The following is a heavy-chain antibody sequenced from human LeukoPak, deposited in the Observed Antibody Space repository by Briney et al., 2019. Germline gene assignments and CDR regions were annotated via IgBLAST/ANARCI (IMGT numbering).Heavy chain of an antibody. CDR2: IYTSGST. V-gene: IGHV4-4*07. Sequence: SETLSLTCTVPGGSISSYYWSWIRRPAGKGLEWIGRIYTSGSTNYNPSLKSRVTMSVDTSKNQFSLKLSSVTAADTAVYYCARDHGSSGYYYVWGQGTLVTVSS. D-gene: IGHD3-22*01. J-gene: IGHJ4*02. CDR3: ARDHGSSGYYYV. CDR1: GGSISSYY.